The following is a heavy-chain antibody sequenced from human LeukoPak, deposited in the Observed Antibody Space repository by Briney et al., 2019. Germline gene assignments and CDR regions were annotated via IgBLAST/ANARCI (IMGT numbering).Heavy chain of an antibody. D-gene: IGHD2-2*01. CDR1: GGSISTYY. J-gene: IGHJ5*02. Sequence: SETLSLTCTVSGGSISTYYWSWIRQPPGKGLEWIGCIYYSGSSNYNPSLKSRVTISVDTSKNQFSLKLSSVTAADTAVYYCARRRRDIVVVPAASSFDPWGQGTLVTVSS. CDR3: ARRRRDIVVVPAASSFDP. V-gene: IGHV4-59*08. CDR2: IYYSGSS.